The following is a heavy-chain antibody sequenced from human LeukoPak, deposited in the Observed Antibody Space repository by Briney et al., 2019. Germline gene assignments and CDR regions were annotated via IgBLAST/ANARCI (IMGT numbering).Heavy chain of an antibody. Sequence: GSSVKVSRKASGGTFSSYAISWVRQAPGQGLEWMGGIIPIFGTANYAQKFQGRVTITADKSTSTAYMELSSLRSEDTAVYYCARGRMPSESDYFDYWGQGTLVTVSS. CDR3: ARGRMPSESDYFDY. V-gene: IGHV1-69*06. CDR1: GGTFSSYA. CDR2: IIPIFGTA. D-gene: IGHD2-2*01. J-gene: IGHJ4*02.